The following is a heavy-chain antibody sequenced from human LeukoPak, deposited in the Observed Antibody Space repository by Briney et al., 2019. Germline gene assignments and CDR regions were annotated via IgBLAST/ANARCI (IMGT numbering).Heavy chain of an antibody. CDR2: MNPNSGNT. D-gene: IGHD4-17*01. V-gene: IGHV1-8*03. Sequence: ASVKVSCKASGYTFTSYDINWVRQATGQGLEWMGWMNPNSGNTGYAQKFQGRVTITRNTSISTAYMELSSLRSEDTAVYYCARGGSPYGDYALYYYYYYMDVWGKGTTVTVSS. CDR3: ARGGSPYGDYALYYYYYYMDV. J-gene: IGHJ6*03. CDR1: GYTFTSYD.